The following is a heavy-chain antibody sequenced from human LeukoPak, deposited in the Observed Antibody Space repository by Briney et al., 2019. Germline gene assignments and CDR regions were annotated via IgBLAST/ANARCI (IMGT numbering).Heavy chain of an antibody. Sequence: SETLSLTCTVSGGSISSYYWSWIRQPAGKGLEWIGRIYTSGSTNYNPSLKSRVTMSVDTSKNQFSLKLSSVTAADTAVYYCARAIWDPPSESAILTGYYFDYWGQGTLVTVSS. V-gene: IGHV4-4*07. CDR3: ARAIWDPPSESAILTGYYFDY. D-gene: IGHD3-9*01. J-gene: IGHJ4*02. CDR2: IYTSGST. CDR1: GGSISSYY.